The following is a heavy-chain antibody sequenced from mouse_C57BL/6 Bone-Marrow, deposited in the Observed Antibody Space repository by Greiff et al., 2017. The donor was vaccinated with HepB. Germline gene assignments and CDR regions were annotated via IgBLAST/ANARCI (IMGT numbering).Heavy chain of an antibody. CDR3: ARRVRYDYDEGVLDY. CDR2: IDPSDSET. V-gene: IGHV1-52*01. J-gene: IGHJ2*01. CDR1: GYTFTSYW. D-gene: IGHD2-4*01. Sequence: QVQLQQPGAELVRPGSSVKLSCKASGYTFTSYWMHWVKQRPIQGLEWIGNIDPSDSETHYNQKFKDKATLTVDKSSSTAYMQLSSLTSEDSAVYYCARRVRYDYDEGVLDYWGQGTTLTVSS.